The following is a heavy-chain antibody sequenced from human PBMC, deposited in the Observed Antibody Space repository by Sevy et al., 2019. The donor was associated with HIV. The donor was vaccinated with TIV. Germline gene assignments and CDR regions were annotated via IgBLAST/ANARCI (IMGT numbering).Heavy chain of an antibody. Sequence: GGSLRLSCVASGFTVSSNYMSWVRQAPGKGLEWVSVIYSGGSTYYADSVKGRFTISRDNSKNTLYLQMNSLRAEDTAVYYCARGWGDRSGYYPLDYWGQGTLVTVSS. CDR1: GFTVSSNY. D-gene: IGHD3-22*01. J-gene: IGHJ4*02. CDR3: ARGWGDRSGYYPLDY. CDR2: IYSGGST. V-gene: IGHV3-66*01.